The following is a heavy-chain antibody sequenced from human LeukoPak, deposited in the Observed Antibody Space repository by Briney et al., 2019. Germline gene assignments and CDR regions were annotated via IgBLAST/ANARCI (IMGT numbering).Heavy chain of an antibody. J-gene: IGHJ1*01. CDR1: GGSFSGYY. CDR2: ISSSGSTI. V-gene: IGHV3-11*04. Sequence: NPSETLSLTCAVYGGSFSGYYWSWIRQAPGKGLEWVSYISSSGSTIYYADSVKGRFTISRDNAKNSLYLQMNSLRAEDTAVYYCARDACSGGSCYSGRYFQHWGQGTLVTVSS. D-gene: IGHD2-15*01. CDR3: ARDACSGGSCYSGRYFQH.